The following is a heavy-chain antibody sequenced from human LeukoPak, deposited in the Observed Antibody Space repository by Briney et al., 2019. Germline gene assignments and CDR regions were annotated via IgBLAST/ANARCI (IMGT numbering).Heavy chain of an antibody. V-gene: IGHV3-48*01. CDR1: GFTFSSYS. CDR2: ISSSSTI. Sequence: GGSLRLSCAASGFTFSSYSMNWVRQAPGKGLEWVSYISSSSTIYYADSVKGRFTISRDNAKNSLYLQMNSLRAEDTAVYYCARIAGIFDYWGQGTLVTVSS. CDR3: ARIAGIFDY. J-gene: IGHJ4*02. D-gene: IGHD6-13*01.